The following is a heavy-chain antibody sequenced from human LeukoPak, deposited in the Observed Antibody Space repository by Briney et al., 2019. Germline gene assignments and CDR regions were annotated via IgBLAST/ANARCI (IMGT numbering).Heavy chain of an antibody. D-gene: IGHD3-22*01. CDR3: ARDMNGYYDSSGYYDY. Sequence: GASVKVSCKASGYTFTSYAMHWVRRAPGQRLEWMGWINAGNGNTKYSQKFQGRVTITRDTSASTAYMELSSLRSEDTAVYYCARDMNGYYDSSGYYDYWGQGTLVTVSS. J-gene: IGHJ4*02. V-gene: IGHV1-3*01. CDR1: GYTFTSYA. CDR2: INAGNGNT.